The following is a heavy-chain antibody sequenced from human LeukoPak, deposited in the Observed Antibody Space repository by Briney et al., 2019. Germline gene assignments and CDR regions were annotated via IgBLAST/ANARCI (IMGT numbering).Heavy chain of an antibody. J-gene: IGHJ6*02. CDR1: GGSFSGYY. D-gene: IGHD3-3*01. V-gene: IGHV4-34*01. CDR2: INHSGST. CDR3: ARVPTYYDFWSGYSSQGMDV. Sequence: SETLSLTCAVYGGSFSGYYWSWIRQPPGKGLEWIGEINHSGSTNYNPSLKSRVTISVDTSKNQFSLKLSSVTAADTAVYYCARVPTYYDFWSGYSSQGMDVWGQGTTVTVSS.